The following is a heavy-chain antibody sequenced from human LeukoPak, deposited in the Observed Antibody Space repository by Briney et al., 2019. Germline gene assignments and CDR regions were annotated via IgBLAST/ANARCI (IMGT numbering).Heavy chain of an antibody. Sequence: GESLKISCKGSGYSFTTYRIGWVRQMPGKGPEWMGIIYPVDSDTRYSPSFQGQVSISVDKSISTAYLQWSSLKASDTAMYYCARIYGREAPGYGMDVWGQGTRVTVSS. CDR2: IYPVDSDT. J-gene: IGHJ6*02. D-gene: IGHD3-10*01. CDR3: ARIYGREAPGYGMDV. CDR1: GYSFTTYR. V-gene: IGHV5-51*01.